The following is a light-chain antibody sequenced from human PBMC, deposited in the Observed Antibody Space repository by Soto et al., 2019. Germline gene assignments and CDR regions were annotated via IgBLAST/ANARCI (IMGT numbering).Light chain of an antibody. CDR1: SSDVGSYNL. V-gene: IGLV2-23*01. Sequence: QAVVTQPASVSGSPGQSITISCTGTSSDVGSYNLVSWYQQHPGKAPKLMIYEGSKRPSGVSNRFSGSKSGNTASLTISGLQAEDEAYYYCCSYAGSSTVVFGGGTKLTVL. CDR3: CSYAGSSTVV. J-gene: IGLJ2*01. CDR2: EGS.